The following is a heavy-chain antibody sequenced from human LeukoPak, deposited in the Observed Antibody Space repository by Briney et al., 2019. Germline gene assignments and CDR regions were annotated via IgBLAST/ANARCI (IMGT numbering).Heavy chain of an antibody. V-gene: IGHV3-73*01. D-gene: IGHD3-10*01. Sequence: PGGSLRLSCAASGFTFSGSALHWVRQASGKGLEWVDRIRSTANGYATAYAASVKGRFTISRDDSKNTAYLQMDSLKTEDTAVYYCTGNYYGSGSYADFDYWGQGTLVTVSS. CDR2: IRSTANGYAT. CDR1: GFTFSGSA. J-gene: IGHJ4*02. CDR3: TGNYYGSGSYADFDY.